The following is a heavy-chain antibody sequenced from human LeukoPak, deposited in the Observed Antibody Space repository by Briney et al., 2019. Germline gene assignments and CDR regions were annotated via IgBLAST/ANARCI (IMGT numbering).Heavy chain of an antibody. Sequence: SGTLSLTCAVSGESFSGNFWTWIRQSPGKGLEWIGEIDNNGITNYNPSLKSRVTMSVDTTRKRFSLRLTSESAADTGVYYCARGGGGEKAFYFDYWGQGSLVTVSS. D-gene: IGHD5-24*01. CDR1: GESFSGNF. J-gene: IGHJ4*02. CDR3: ARGGGGEKAFYFDY. CDR2: IDNNGIT. V-gene: IGHV4-34*01.